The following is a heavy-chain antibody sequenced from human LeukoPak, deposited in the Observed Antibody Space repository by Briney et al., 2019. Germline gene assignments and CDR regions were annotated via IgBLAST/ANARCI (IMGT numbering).Heavy chain of an antibody. Sequence: GGSLRLSCAASAFTISNYAMRWVRQAPGKGLEWVSGISGSGGSTYYADSVKGRFTISRDNSKNTLYVQMNSLRAEDTAVYYCAKEGSSGSYYDSWGQGTLVTVSS. CDR1: AFTISNYA. CDR2: ISGSGGST. D-gene: IGHD3-10*01. J-gene: IGHJ5*01. V-gene: IGHV3-23*01. CDR3: AKEGSSGSYYDS.